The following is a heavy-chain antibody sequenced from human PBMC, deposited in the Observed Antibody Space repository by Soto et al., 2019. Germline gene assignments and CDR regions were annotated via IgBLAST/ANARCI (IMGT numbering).Heavy chain of an antibody. Sequence: QVQLVQSGAEVREPGAAVKVSCKASGYSFTSLDINWVRQTAGQGLEWMGWMQHRTGRTGYAQKFQGRVTMTRDTSINTAYMELTTLTSDDTAFYYCARGVSAGVDYWGQGTLVTVSS. J-gene: IGHJ4*02. D-gene: IGHD1-26*01. CDR3: ARGVSAGVDY. CDR1: GYSFTSLD. CDR2: MQHRTGRT. V-gene: IGHV1-8*01.